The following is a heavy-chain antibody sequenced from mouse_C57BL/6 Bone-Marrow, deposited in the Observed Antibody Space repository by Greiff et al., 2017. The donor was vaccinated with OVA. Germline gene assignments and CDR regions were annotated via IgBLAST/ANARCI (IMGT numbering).Heavy chain of an antibody. D-gene: IGHD1-1*01. CDR3: AKKEISYYYGSSGAMDY. J-gene: IGHJ4*01. Sequence: QVQLKESGPGLVAPSQRLSIPCTVSGFSLTSYGVSWVRQPPGKGLEWLGVIWGDGSTNYHSALISRLSISKDNSKSQVFLKLNSLQTDDTATYDCAKKEISYYYGSSGAMDYWGQGTSVTVSS. CDR1: GFSLTSYG. CDR2: IWGDGST. V-gene: IGHV2-3*01.